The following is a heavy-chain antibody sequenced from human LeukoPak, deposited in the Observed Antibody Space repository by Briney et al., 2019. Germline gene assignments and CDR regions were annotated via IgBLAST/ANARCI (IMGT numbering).Heavy chain of an antibody. D-gene: IGHD2-15*01. J-gene: IGHJ5*02. Sequence: GASVKVSCKASGYTFTGYYMHWVRQAPGQGLEWMGWINPNSGGTNYAQKFQGRVTMTRDTSISTAYMELSRLKASDTAMYYCARRCSGGRIWFDPWGQGTLVTVSS. CDR2: INPNSGGT. CDR3: ARRCSGGRIWFDP. V-gene: IGHV1-2*02. CDR1: GYTFTGYY.